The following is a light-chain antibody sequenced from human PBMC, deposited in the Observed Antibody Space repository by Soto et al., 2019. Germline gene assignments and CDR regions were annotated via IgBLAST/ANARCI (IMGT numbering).Light chain of an antibody. CDR2: EVS. CDR1: SSDVGGYNY. CDR3: SSYAGSNNLYV. J-gene: IGLJ1*01. V-gene: IGLV2-8*01. Sequence: QSVQTQPPSASGSPGQSVTISCTGTSSDVGGYNYVSWYQQHPGKAPKLMIYEVSKRPSGVPDRFSGSKSGNTASLTVSGLQAEDEADYYCSSYAGSNNLYVFGTGTKVTVL.